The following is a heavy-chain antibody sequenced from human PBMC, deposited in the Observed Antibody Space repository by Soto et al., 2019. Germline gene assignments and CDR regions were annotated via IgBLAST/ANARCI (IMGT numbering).Heavy chain of an antibody. CDR3: ARDSPPRFGSSSGYCYGMDV. CDR2: IYYSGST. V-gene: IGHV4-30-4*01. D-gene: IGHD6-6*01. CDR1: GGSISSGDYY. J-gene: IGHJ6*02. Sequence: SETLSLTCTVSGGSISSGDYYWSWIRQPPGKGLEWIGYIYYSGSTYYNPSLKSRVTISVDTSKNQFSLKLSSVTAADTAVYYCARDSPPRFGSSSGYCYGMDVWGQGTTVTVSS.